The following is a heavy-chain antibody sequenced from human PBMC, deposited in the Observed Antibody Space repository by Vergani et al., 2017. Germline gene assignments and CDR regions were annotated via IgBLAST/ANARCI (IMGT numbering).Heavy chain of an antibody. CDR2: ISSSSSYI. CDR1: GFTFSTYS. Sequence: EVQLVESGGGLVKPGGSLRLSCGASGFTFSTYSMIWVRQAPGKGLEWVSSISSSSSYIYSADSVKGRFTISRDNAKNSLYLQMNSLRAEDTAVCYCATSKVTTLYFSGMDVWGRGTTVTVS. J-gene: IGHJ6*02. CDR3: ATSKVTTLYFSGMDV. V-gene: IGHV3-21*01. D-gene: IGHD4-17*01.